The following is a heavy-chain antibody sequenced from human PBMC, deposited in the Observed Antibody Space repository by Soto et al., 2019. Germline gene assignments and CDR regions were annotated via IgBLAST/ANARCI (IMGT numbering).Heavy chain of an antibody. D-gene: IGHD2-2*01. CDR3: ARDIRRKYQLPRYYYYYYMDV. CDR2: ISSSSSTI. J-gene: IGHJ6*03. CDR1: GFTFSSYS. Sequence: GGSLRLSCAASGFTFSSYSMNWVRQAPGKGLEWVSYISSSSSTIYYADSVKGRFTISRDNAKNSLYLQMNSLRAEDTAVYYCARDIRRKYQLPRYYYYYYMDVWGKGTTVTVSS. V-gene: IGHV3-48*01.